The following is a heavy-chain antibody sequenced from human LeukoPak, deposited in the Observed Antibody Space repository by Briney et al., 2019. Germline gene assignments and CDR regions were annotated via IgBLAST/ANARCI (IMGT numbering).Heavy chain of an antibody. CDR2: ISYDGSNK. Sequence: GGSLRLSCAASGFTFSNYAMHWVRECPGKGLEWVAAISYDGSNKYYADSVKGQFTISRDNSKNTLYLQMNSLRAEDTAVYYCARRGAAAGTEDFWGQGTLVTVSS. CDR1: GFTFSNYA. V-gene: IGHV3-30*04. D-gene: IGHD6-13*01. J-gene: IGHJ4*02. CDR3: ARRGAAAGTEDF.